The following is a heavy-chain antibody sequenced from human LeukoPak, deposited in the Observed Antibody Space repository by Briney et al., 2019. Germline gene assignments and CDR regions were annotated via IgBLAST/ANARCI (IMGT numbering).Heavy chain of an antibody. J-gene: IGHJ4*02. CDR2: INHSGST. D-gene: IGHD2-15*01. V-gene: IGHV4-34*01. Sequence: PSETLSLTCAVYGGSFSGYYWSWIRQPPGKGLEWIGEINHSGSTNYNPSLKSRVTISVDTSKNQFSLKLSSVTAADTAVYYCARPHDSRWGQGTLVTVSS. CDR1: GGSFSGYY. CDR3: ARPHDSR.